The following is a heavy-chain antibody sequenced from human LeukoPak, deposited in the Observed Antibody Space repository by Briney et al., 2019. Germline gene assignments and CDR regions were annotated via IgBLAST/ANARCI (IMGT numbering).Heavy chain of an antibody. J-gene: IGHJ2*01. V-gene: IGHV3-30-3*01. CDR1: GFTFSSYA. CDR2: ISYDGSNK. D-gene: IGHD1-26*01. Sequence: GGSLRLSCAASGFTFSSYAMHWVRQAPGKGLEWVAVISYDGSNKYYADSVKGRFTISRDNSKNTLYLQMNSLRAEDTAVYYCAAYSRYSGSPYWYFDLWGRGTLVTVSS. CDR3: AAYSRYSGSPYWYFDL.